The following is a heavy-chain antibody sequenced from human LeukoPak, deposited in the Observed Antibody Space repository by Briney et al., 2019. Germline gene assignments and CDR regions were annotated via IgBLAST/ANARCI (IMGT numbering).Heavy chain of an antibody. CDR1: GCTFSTYI. CDR2: ISYDGSNK. J-gene: IGHJ1*01. CDR3: AREPYCGGDCYGEYFQH. Sequence: HTGGSLRPSCAASGCTFSTYIMNWVRQAPGKGLEWVAVISYDGSNKYYADSVKGRFTISRDNSKNTLYLQMNSLRAEDTAVYYCAREPYCGGDCYGEYFQHWGQGTLVTVSS. V-gene: IGHV3-30-3*01. D-gene: IGHD2-21*02.